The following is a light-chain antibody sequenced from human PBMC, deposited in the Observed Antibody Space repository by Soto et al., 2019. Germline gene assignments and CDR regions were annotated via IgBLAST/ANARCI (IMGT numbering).Light chain of an antibody. CDR1: QSISNY. Sequence: DIQMTQSPSSLSASVGDRVTITCRASQSISNYLNWYQQKPGKAPNLLIYDASSLQSGVPSRFSGSGSGTDFTLTISSLQPEDFATYYCQQSYSTPRTFGQGTRLEIK. CDR3: QQSYSTPRT. CDR2: DAS. J-gene: IGKJ5*01. V-gene: IGKV1-39*01.